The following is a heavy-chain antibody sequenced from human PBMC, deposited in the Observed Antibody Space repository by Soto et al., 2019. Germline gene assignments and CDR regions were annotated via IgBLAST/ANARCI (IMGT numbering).Heavy chain of an antibody. CDR2: LYDNGNT. D-gene: IGHD7-27*01. V-gene: IGHV3-53*01. CDR3: TMLGIYDY. Sequence: EVQLVESGGGWIQPGGSLRLSCAASGFTVSNNYMSWVRQAPGKGLECVSILYDNGNTYYADSVKGRFTISRDNSLNTLYLQMNSLRADDTAVYYCTMLGIYDYWGQGTLVTVSS. J-gene: IGHJ4*02. CDR1: GFTVSNNY.